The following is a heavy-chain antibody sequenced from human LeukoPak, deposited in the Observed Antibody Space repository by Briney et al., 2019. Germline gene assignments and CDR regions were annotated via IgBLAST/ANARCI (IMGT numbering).Heavy chain of an antibody. Sequence: ASVKVSCKASGYTFTSYGISWVRQAPGQGLEWMGWISAYNGNTNYAQKLQGRVTMTTDTSTSTAYMELRSLRSDNTAVYYCARDKAVTTEVTQHFQHWGQGTLVTVSS. D-gene: IGHD4-23*01. CDR2: ISAYNGNT. CDR1: GYTFTSYG. V-gene: IGHV1-18*01. CDR3: ARDKAVTTEVTQHFQH. J-gene: IGHJ1*01.